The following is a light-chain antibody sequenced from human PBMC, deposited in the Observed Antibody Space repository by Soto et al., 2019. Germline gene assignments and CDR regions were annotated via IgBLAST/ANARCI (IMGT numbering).Light chain of an antibody. CDR2: WAS. J-gene: IGKJ1*01. CDR1: QSGLYSSNNKNY. V-gene: IGKV4-1*01. Sequence: DIVMTQSPDSLAVSLGERATINCKSSQSGLYSSNNKNYLAWYQQKPGQPPKLLIYWASTRESGVPDRFSGSGSGTEFTLTISSLQAEDVAVYYCQEYYSTPLTFGQGTKVKIK. CDR3: QEYYSTPLT.